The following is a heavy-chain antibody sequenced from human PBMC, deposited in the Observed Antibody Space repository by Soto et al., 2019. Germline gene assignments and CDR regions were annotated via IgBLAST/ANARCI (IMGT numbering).Heavy chain of an antibody. V-gene: IGHV5-51*01. CDR1: GYSFTSYW. J-gene: IGHJ3*02. CDR2: IYPGDSDT. Sequence: GESLKISCKGSGYSFTSYWIGWVRQMPGKGLEWMGIIYPGDSDTRYSPSFQGQVTISADKSISTAYLQWSSLKASDIAMYYCASIQAFSAKSDAFDIWGQGTMVTVSS. D-gene: IGHD5-18*01. CDR3: ASIQAFSAKSDAFDI.